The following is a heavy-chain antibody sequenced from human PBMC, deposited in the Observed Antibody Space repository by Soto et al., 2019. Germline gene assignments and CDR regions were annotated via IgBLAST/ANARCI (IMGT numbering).Heavy chain of an antibody. D-gene: IGHD7-27*01. J-gene: IGHJ4*02. V-gene: IGHV4-59*11. Sequence: QVQLQESGPGLVKPSETLSLTCTVSGGSINNHYWSWIRQPPGQGLEWIGYIYYSGSTNYNPSLKSRVTMSVDTSKTQFSLKLSSLTAADKAIYYCARANWSFDYWGQGTLVTVSS. CDR3: ARANWSFDY. CDR1: GGSINNHY. CDR2: IYYSGST.